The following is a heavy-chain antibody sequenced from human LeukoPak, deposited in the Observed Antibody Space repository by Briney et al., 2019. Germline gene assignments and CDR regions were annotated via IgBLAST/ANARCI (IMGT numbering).Heavy chain of an antibody. Sequence: SETLSLTCTVSGASISSYYWNWIRQPPGKGLEWIGYIYYSGNTNYNPSLRSRVTMSVDTSKNQFSLKLSSVTAADTAVYYCARVFGGFWYFDLWGRGTLVTVSS. CDR1: GASISSYY. V-gene: IGHV4-59*12. D-gene: IGHD3-16*01. CDR2: IYYSGNT. CDR3: ARVFGGFWYFDL. J-gene: IGHJ2*01.